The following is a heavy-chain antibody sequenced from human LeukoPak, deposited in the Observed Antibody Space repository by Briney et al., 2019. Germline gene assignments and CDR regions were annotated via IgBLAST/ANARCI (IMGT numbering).Heavy chain of an antibody. CDR3: TTAYLAAAVRTFDI. J-gene: IGHJ3*02. D-gene: IGHD6-13*01. CDR2: IKSKTDGGTT. CDR1: GFTFSNAW. V-gene: IGHV3-15*01. Sequence: GGSLRLSCAASGFTFSNAWMSWVRQAPGKGLEWGGRIKSKTDGGTTDYAAPVKGRFTISRDDSKNTLYLQMNSLKTEDTAVYYCTTAYLAAAVRTFDIWGQGTMVTVSS.